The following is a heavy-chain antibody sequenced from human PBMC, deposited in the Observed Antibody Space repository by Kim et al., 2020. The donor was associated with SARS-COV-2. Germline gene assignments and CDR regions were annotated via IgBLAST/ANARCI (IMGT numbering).Heavy chain of an antibody. CDR1: GGSISSYY. V-gene: IGHV4-59*01. J-gene: IGHJ4*02. CDR2: IYYSGST. Sequence: SETLSLTCTVSGGSISSYYWSWIRQPPGKGLEWIGYIYYSGSTNYNPSLKSRVTISVDTSKNQFSLKLSSVTAADTAVYYCARVAEYGDYTGALDYWGQGTLVTVSS. D-gene: IGHD4-17*01. CDR3: ARVAEYGDYTGALDY.